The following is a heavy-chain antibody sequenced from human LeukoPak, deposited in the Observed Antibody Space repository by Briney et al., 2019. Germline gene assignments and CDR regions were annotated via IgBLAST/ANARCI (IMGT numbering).Heavy chain of an antibody. J-gene: IGHJ4*02. D-gene: IGHD3-10*01. CDR3: ARHRSYYNAEVDY. CDR2: IKQDGSEK. V-gene: IGHV3-7*01. CDR1: GFTFSSYW. Sequence: PGGSLRLSCAASGFTFSSYWMSWVRQAPGKGLEWVANIKQDGSEKYYVDSVKGRFTISRDNAKNSLYLQMNSLRAEDTAVYYCARHRSYYNAEVDYWGQGTLVTVSS.